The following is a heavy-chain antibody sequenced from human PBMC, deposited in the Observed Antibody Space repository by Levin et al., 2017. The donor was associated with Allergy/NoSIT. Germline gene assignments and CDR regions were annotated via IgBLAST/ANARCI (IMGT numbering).Heavy chain of an antibody. V-gene: IGHV3-23*01. J-gene: IGHJ3*01. CDR3: AKKQGGTSGFSFDV. Sequence: GGSLRLSCAASGFTFSDYAMTWVRQAPGKGLEWVSVITGGGGDKYYGDSVKGRFTVSRDNSKDTLYLELNSLRAEDPAVYYCAKKQGGTSGFSFDVWGQGTMVTVSS. CDR2: ITGGGGDK. CDR1: GFTFSDYA. D-gene: IGHD1-1*01.